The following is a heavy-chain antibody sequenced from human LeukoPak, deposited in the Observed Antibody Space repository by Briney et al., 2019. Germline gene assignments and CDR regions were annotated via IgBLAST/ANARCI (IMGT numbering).Heavy chain of an antibody. D-gene: IGHD3-22*01. J-gene: IGHJ4*02. CDR2: IYSSGST. CDR3: ARGRDYHDSTGYYF. CDR1: GGSISSYY. Sequence: SETLSLTCTVSGGSISSYYWTWIRQPPGKGLEWIGHIYSSGSTYYNPSLKSRVTISVDTSKNQFSLKLSSVTAADTAVYYCARGRDYHDSTGYYFWGQGTLVTVSS. V-gene: IGHV4-59*01.